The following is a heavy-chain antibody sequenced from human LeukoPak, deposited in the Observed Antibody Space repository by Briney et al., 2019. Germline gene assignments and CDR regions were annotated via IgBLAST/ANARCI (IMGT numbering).Heavy chain of an antibody. D-gene: IGHD3-10*01. Sequence: SETLSLTCAVYGGSFSGYYWSWMRQPRGKGLEWVGEINHSGSTNHNPSLKSRVTISVDTSKNQFSLKLSSVTAADTAVYYCARVGLWFGAYYYYYGMDVWGQGTTVTVSS. V-gene: IGHV4-34*01. CDR1: GGSFSGYY. CDR2: INHSGST. CDR3: ARVGLWFGAYYYYYGMDV. J-gene: IGHJ6*02.